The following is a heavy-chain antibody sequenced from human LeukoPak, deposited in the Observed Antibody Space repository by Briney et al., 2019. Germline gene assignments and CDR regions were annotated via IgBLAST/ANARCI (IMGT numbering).Heavy chain of an antibody. D-gene: IGHD2-15*01. J-gene: IGHJ4*02. Sequence: GGSLRLSCAASGFTVSSNYMSWVRQAPGKGLEWVSVIYSGGSTYYADSVKGRFTISRDNSKNTLYLQMNSLRAENTAVYYCARDRDCSGGSCYGYWGQGTLVTVSS. CDR3: ARDRDCSGGSCYGY. V-gene: IGHV3-66*01. CDR2: IYSGGST. CDR1: GFTVSSNY.